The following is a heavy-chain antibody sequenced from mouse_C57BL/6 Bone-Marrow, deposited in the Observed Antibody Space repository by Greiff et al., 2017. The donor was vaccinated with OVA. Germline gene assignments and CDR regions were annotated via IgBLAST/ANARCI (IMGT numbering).Heavy chain of an antibody. CDR2: IDPETGGT. CDR3: TRGLYPYFDY. D-gene: IGHD2-3*01. CDR1: GYTFTDYE. Sequence: QVQLQQSGAELVRPGASVTLSCKASGYTFTDYEMHWVKQTPVHGLEWIGAIDPETGGTAYNQKFKGKAILTADKSSSTAYMELRSLTSEDSAVYYCTRGLYPYFDYWGQGTTLTVSS. V-gene: IGHV1-15*01. J-gene: IGHJ2*01.